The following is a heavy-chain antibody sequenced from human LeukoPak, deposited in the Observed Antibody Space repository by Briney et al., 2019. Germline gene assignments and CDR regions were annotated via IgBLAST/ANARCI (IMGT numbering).Heavy chain of an antibody. J-gene: IGHJ4*02. CDR2: ISGNGGTT. D-gene: IGHD3-22*01. CDR3: ARTASSGSFYCDY. CDR1: GFTWSSYA. Sequence: AGGSLRLSCAASGFTWSSYAMTWVRQAPGRGLEWVSAISGNGGTTYYADSVKGRSTISRDNSRNTLYLQMNSLRAEDTAVYYCARTASSGSFYCDYWGQGTLVTVSS. V-gene: IGHV3-23*01.